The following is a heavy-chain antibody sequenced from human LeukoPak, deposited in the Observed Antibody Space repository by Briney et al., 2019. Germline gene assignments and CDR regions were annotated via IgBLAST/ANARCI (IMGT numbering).Heavy chain of an antibody. Sequence: PSETPSLTCTVSGGSISSYYWSCIRQPPGKGLEWIGYIYYSGSTSYNPSLKSRVTISVDTSKNQFSLKLSSVTAADTAVYYCARETGPNYFDYWGQGTLVTVSS. V-gene: IGHV4-59*01. CDR3: ARETGPNYFDY. CDR2: IYYSGST. CDR1: GGSISSYY. D-gene: IGHD3-10*01. J-gene: IGHJ4*02.